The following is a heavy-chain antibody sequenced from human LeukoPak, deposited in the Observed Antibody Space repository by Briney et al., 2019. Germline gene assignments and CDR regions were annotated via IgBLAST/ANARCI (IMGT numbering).Heavy chain of an antibody. CDR1: GFTFSSVG. CDR3: AKDRVSSGWGLFDY. J-gene: IGHJ4*02. D-gene: IGHD6-19*01. Sequence: GGSLRLSCAASGFTFSSVGMSWVRQAPGKGLGWVSAISGSGGSTYYADSVKGRFTISRDNSKNTLYLQMNSLRAEDTAVYYCAKDRVSSGWGLFDYWGQGTLVTVSS. CDR2: ISGSGGST. V-gene: IGHV3-23*01.